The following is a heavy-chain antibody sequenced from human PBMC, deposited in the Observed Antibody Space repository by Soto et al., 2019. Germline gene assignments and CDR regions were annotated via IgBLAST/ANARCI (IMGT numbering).Heavy chain of an antibody. V-gene: IGHV5-51*01. CDR3: ARALRRYLGAFDI. CDR2: IYPGDSDT. Sequence: PGESLKISCKGSGYSFTNYWIGWVRQMPGKGLEWMGIIYPGDSDTRYSPSFQGQVTISADKSISTAYLQWSSLKASDTAMYYCARALRRYLGAFDIWGQGTMVTVSS. CDR1: GYSFTNYW. D-gene: IGHD1-1*01. J-gene: IGHJ3*02.